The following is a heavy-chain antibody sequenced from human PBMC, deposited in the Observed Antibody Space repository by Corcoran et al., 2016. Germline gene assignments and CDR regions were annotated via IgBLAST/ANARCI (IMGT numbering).Heavy chain of an antibody. D-gene: IGHD3-3*01. V-gene: IGHV4-39*07. CDR1: GGSISSSSYY. CDR2: IYYSGST. Sequence: QLQLQESGPGLVKPSETLSLTCTVSGGSISSSSYYWGWIRQPPGKGLEWIGSIYYSGSTYYNPSLKSRVTISVDTSKNQFSLKRSSVTAADTAVYYCARDAITIFGVVIPHDLWGRGTLVTVSS. CDR3: ARDAITIFGVVIPHDL. J-gene: IGHJ2*01.